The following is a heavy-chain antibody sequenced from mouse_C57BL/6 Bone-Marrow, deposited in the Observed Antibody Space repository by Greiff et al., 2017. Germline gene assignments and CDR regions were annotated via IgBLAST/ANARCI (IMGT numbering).Heavy chain of an antibody. J-gene: IGHJ2*01. CDR3: ARGGEDY. Sequence: QVQLQQPGAELVMPGASVKLSCKASGYTFTSYWMHWVKQRPGQGLEWIGEIDPSDSYTNYNQKFKGKSTLTVDKSSNTAYMQLSGLTSEDSAVDYCARGGEDYWGQGNTLTVS. CDR1: GYTFTSYW. V-gene: IGHV1-69*01. CDR2: IDPSDSYT.